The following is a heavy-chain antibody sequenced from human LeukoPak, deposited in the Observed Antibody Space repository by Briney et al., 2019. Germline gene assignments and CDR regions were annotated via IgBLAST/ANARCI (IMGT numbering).Heavy chain of an antibody. CDR3: AKGLYPVGATGFDY. Sequence: TGRSLRLSCAASGFTFDGYAMHWVRQAPGKGLEWVSGISWNSGSIGYADSVKGRFTISRDNAKNSLYLQMNSLRAEDTALYYCAKGLYPVGATGFDYWGQGTLVTVPS. CDR2: ISWNSGSI. V-gene: IGHV3-9*01. J-gene: IGHJ4*02. D-gene: IGHD1-26*01. CDR1: GFTFDGYA.